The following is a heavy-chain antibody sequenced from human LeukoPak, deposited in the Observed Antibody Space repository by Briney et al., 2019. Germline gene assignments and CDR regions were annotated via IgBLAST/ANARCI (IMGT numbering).Heavy chain of an antibody. D-gene: IGHD6-13*01. Sequence: ASVKVSCKASGYTFTGSRMQWARQAPGRGLEWMGWINPSNGDTNSEQKFQGRVTMTRDTSISTVYMELSRLTSDDTAVYYCARSWYGMDVWGQGTTVIVSS. CDR1: GYTFTGSR. J-gene: IGHJ6*02. CDR2: INPSNGDT. V-gene: IGHV1-2*02. CDR3: ARSWYGMDV.